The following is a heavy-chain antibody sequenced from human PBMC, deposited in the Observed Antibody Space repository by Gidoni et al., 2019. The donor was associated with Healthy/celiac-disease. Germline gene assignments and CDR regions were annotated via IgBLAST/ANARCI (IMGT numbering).Heavy chain of an antibody. CDR3: ALYYRDYGDYVLRD. CDR1: GGSISSNS. J-gene: IGHJ4*02. CDR2: IYYSGST. Sequence: VKLKASGAGLVKRSETLSLTCTVSGGSISSNSWSWIRQPPGKGLEWIWYIYYSGSTNYNPSLKSRFTISVYTSKNQFSLKLSSVTAADTAVYYCALYYRDYGDYVLRDWGQGPLVTVSS. V-gene: IGHV4-59*01. D-gene: IGHD4-17*01.